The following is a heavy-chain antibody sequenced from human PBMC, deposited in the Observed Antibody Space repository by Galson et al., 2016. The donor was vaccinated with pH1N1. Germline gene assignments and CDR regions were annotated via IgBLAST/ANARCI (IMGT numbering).Heavy chain of an antibody. CDR1: GFTFISYT. V-gene: IGHV3-21*01. D-gene: IGHD2-15*01. J-gene: IGHJ3*02. CDR3: ARDRGRPRQYAFDM. Sequence: SLRLSCAASGFTFISYTMNWVRQAPGKGLEWVSSISSNSFYMYYADSVKGRFTISRDNAKKTLYLQMNNLRVEDTAVYYCARDRGRPRQYAFDMWDQGTVVTVSS. CDR2: ISSNSFYM.